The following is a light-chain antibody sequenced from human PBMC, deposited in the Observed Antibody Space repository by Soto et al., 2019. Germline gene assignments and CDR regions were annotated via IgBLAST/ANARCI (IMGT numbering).Light chain of an antibody. J-gene: IGLJ3*02. CDR2: EDN. CDR1: SGSIASNY. CDR3: QSYGDNNQV. V-gene: IGLV6-57*02. Sequence: NFMLTQPHSVSESPGKTVTISCTGSSGSIASNYVQWFQQRPGSAPTTVIYEDNKRPSGVPDRFSGSIDSSSNSASLTISGLKTEDEADYYCQSYGDNNQVFGGRTQLTVL.